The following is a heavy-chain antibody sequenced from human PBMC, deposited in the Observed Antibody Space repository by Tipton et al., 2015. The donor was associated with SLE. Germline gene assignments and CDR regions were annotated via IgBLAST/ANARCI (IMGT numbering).Heavy chain of an antibody. CDR2: ISSSSSYI. V-gene: IGHV3-21*03. CDR1: GFTFSSYS. CDR3: ARGYYYDSSGYYDDFDY. J-gene: IGHJ4*02. D-gene: IGHD3-22*01. Sequence: GSLRLSCAGSGFTFSSYSMNWVRQAPGKGLEWVSSISSSSSYIYYADSVKGRFTISRDNAKNSLYLQMNSLMAEDTAVYYCARGYYYDSSGYYDDFDYWGQGTLVTVAS.